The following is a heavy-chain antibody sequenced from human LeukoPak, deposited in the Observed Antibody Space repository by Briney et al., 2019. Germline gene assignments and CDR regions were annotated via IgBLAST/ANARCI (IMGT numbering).Heavy chain of an antibody. CDR2: ISHDGTNK. Sequence: GGSLRLSCTASGFTFSHYAIHWVRQAPGKGLEWVAVISHDGTNKYYTDSLRGRLIVSRDNSKNTLYLQMNTLKMDDTAVYYCARDLDGTGWYYFESWGQGTPVTVSS. D-gene: IGHD6-19*01. CDR1: GFTFSHYA. CDR3: ARDLDGTGWYYFES. J-gene: IGHJ4*02. V-gene: IGHV3-30*04.